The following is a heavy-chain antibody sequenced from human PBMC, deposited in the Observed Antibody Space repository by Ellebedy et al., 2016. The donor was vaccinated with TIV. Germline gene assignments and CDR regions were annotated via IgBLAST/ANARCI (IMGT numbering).Heavy chain of an antibody. Sequence: MPGGSLRLSCTVSGGSITSYYWSWIRQPAGKGLEWIGRIYASGSTNYNPSLKSRVTMSMDTSKNQFSLKLSSVTAADTAVYYCAREDYGDYTRLTNYYGMDVWGQGATVTVSS. CDR3: AREDYGDYTRLTNYYGMDV. D-gene: IGHD4-17*01. CDR2: IYASGST. V-gene: IGHV4-4*07. J-gene: IGHJ6*02. CDR1: GGSITSYY.